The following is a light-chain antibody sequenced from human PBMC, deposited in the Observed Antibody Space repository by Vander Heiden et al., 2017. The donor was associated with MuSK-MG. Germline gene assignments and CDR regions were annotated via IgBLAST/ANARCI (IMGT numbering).Light chain of an antibody. CDR1: SSDVGGYNY. Sequence: QSALTQPASVSGSPGQSITISCTGTSSDVGGYNYVSWYQQHPGTAPKLMIYEVTKRPAGVAARFSGSKSGNTASLTISGLQAEDDADYYCSPDTSSSTVVFGGGTKLTVL. CDR2: EVT. CDR3: SPDTSSSTVV. V-gene: IGLV2-14*03. J-gene: IGLJ2*01.